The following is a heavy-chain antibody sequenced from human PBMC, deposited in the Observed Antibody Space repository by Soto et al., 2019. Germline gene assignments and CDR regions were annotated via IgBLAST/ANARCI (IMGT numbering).Heavy chain of an antibody. V-gene: IGHV3-53*01. CDR3: SKVDPEDSGIYIFRYNWFGP. CDR1: GLSVSTCH. D-gene: IGHD3-10*01. J-gene: IGHJ5*02. Sequence: GGELRLSCAAAGLSVSTCHISWVRQAPGKGLEWVSVLYSGGATHYAVSVKGRLIISRDKSKNTVDLQMNSLRAEDTAVYYCSKVDPEDSGIYIFRYNWFGPRGPGT. CDR2: LYSGGAT.